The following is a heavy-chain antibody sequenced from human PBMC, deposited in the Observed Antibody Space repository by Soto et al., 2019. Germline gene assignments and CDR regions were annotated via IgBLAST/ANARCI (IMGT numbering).Heavy chain of an antibody. CDR1: GYTFTSHT. CDR3: AREPEDGVPGDY. V-gene: IGHV1-3*01. Sequence: QVHLVQSGAEVKEPGASVRVSCEASGYTFTSHTVHWARQAPGQGLEWMGWIIVSNGSPRYAPQFQGRITFGRDTSATTAYMELTRLTFEDTAAYYCAREPEDGVPGDYWGQGTLVVVSS. D-gene: IGHD2-8*01. J-gene: IGHJ4*02. CDR2: IIVSNGSP.